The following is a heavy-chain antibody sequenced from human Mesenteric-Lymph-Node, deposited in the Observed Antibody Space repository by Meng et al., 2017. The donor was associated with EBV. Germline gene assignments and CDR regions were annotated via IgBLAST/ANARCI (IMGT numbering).Heavy chain of an antibody. J-gene: IGHJ4*02. CDR1: GGAISSAL. Sequence: QLQVRESGPGLVKPSETLYLTCSISGGAISSALWGWIRQPPGKGLGWIGDSGRSNYNPSLKSRVTISVDTSKNQFSLKLSSVTAADTAVYYCARRLHYYGCLGSWSQGTLVTVSS. V-gene: IGHV4-39*01. D-gene: IGHD3-10*01. CDR3: ARRLHYYGCLGS. CDR2: SGRS.